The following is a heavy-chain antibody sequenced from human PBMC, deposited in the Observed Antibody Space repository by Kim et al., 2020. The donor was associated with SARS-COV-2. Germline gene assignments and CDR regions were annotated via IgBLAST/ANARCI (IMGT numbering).Heavy chain of an antibody. CDR3: AKDGGIAAAGNH. CDR1: GFTFDDYA. Sequence: GGSLRLSCAASGFTFDDYAMHWVRQAPGKGLEWVSGISWNSGSIGYADSVKGRFTISRDNAKNSLYLQMNSLRAEDTALYYCAKDGGIAAAGNHWGQGTLVTVSS. J-gene: IGHJ4*02. CDR2: ISWNSGSI. V-gene: IGHV3-9*01. D-gene: IGHD6-13*01.